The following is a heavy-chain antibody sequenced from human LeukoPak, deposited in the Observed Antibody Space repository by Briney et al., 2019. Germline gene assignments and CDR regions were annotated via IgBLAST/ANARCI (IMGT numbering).Heavy chain of an antibody. CDR2: IYYSGST. J-gene: IGHJ6*02. CDR3: AGYCSGGSCYYGMDV. D-gene: IGHD2-15*01. CDR1: GGSISSSSHY. Sequence: PSETLSLTCTVSGGSISSSSHYWSWIRQPPGKGLEWIGYIYYSGSTNYNPSLKSRVTISVDTSKNQFSLKLSSVTAADTAVYYCAGYCSGGSCYYGMDVWGQGTTVTVSS. V-gene: IGHV4-61*01.